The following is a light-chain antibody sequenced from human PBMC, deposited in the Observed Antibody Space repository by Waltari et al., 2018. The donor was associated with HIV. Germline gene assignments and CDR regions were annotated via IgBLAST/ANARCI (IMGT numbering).Light chain of an antibody. CDR3: SSYSSSTTLPYV. V-gene: IGLV2-14*03. Sequence: QSALTQPASVSGSPGQSITISCTGARSDVGAYNYASWYQQHPDKAPKLMIYDVSNRPSGVSNRFSGSKSGNTASLTISGLQAEDEADYYCSSYSSSTTLPYVFGTGTKVTVL. CDR1: RSDVGAYNY. CDR2: DVS. J-gene: IGLJ1*01.